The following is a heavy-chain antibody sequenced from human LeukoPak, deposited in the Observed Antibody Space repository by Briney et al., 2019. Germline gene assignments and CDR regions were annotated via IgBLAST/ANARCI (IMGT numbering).Heavy chain of an antibody. CDR2: ISSRSSTL. V-gene: IGHV3-48*01. CDR3: ARDGRNSGYDRRYYFDY. J-gene: IGHJ4*02. D-gene: IGHD5-12*01. CDR1: GFTFSSYS. Sequence: GGSLRLSCAASGFTFSSYSMNWVRQAPGKGLEWVSYISSRSSTLYYADSVKGRFTISRDNAINSLYLQMNSLRAEDTAVYYCARDGRNSGYDRRYYFDYWGQGTLVTVSS.